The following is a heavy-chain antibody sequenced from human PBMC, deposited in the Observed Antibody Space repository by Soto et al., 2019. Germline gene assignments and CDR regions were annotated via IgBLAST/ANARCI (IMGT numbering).Heavy chain of an antibody. V-gene: IGHV3-74*01. CDR3: ARVAVVTRGIDY. Sequence: EVQLVESGGGLVQPGGSLRLSCVASGFTFSDSWIHWVRQAPGKGLVWVSRVNEYGTDSNYADSVKGRFTISRDNAKNTEYLQMNGLRAEDTAVYYCARVAVVTRGIDYWGQGTLVTVSS. CDR2: VNEYGTDS. CDR1: GFTFSDSW. J-gene: IGHJ4*02. D-gene: IGHD6-19*01.